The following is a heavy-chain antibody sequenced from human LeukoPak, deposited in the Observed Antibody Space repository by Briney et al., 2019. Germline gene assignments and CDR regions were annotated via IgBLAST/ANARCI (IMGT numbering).Heavy chain of an antibody. CDR3: ARSAYDSSGYYPFRYYYYYMDV. D-gene: IGHD3-22*01. CDR1: GFTFSSYS. CDR2: ISSSSSYI. V-gene: IGHV3-21*01. Sequence: GGSLRLSCAASGFTFSSYSMNWVRQAPGKGLEWVSSISSSSSYIYYADSVKGRFTISRDNAKNSLYLQMNSLRAEDTAVYYCARSAYDSSGYYPFRYYYYYMDVWGKGTTVTVSS. J-gene: IGHJ6*03.